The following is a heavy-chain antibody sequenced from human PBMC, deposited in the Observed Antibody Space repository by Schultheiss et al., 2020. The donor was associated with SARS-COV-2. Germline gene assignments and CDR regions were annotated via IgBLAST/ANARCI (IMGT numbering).Heavy chain of an antibody. CDR2: ISGSGGST. D-gene: IGHD4-11*01. J-gene: IGHJ6*02. CDR1: GFTFSSYE. Sequence: GGSLRLSCAASGFTFSSYEMNWVRQAPGKGLEWVSAISGSGGSTYYADSVKGRFTISRDNSKNTLYLQMNSLRAEDTAVYYCARVGVVSNYTTRRYYGMDVWGQGTTVTVSS. V-gene: IGHV3-23*01. CDR3: ARVGVVSNYTTRRYYGMDV.